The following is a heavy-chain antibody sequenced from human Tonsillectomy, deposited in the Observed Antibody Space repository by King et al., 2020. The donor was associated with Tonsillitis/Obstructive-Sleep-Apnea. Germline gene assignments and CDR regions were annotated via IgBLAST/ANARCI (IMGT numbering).Heavy chain of an antibody. Sequence: VQLVESGGGVVQPGRSLRLSCAASGFTFNTYGMHWVRQAPGKGLEWVAVIWFDGTNKYYGDSVKGRFTISRDNSKNTVYLQMNSLRGEDTAVYYCTRVRERGMDVWGQGAAVSVCS. J-gene: IGHJ6*01. D-gene: IGHD1-1*01. CDR2: IWFDGTNK. CDR3: TRVRERGMDV. V-gene: IGHV3-33*01. CDR1: GFTFNTYG.